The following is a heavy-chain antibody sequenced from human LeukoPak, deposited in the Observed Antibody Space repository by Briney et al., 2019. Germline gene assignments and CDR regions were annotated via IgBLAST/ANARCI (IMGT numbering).Heavy chain of an antibody. CDR1: GYTFTSYD. Sequence: ASVKVSCKASGYTFTSYDINWVRQATGQGLEWMGWMNPNSGNTGYAQKFQGRVTMTRNTSISTAYMELSSLRSEDTAVCYCARASGYSGPYYYYYGMDVWGRGTTVTVSS. D-gene: IGHD3-22*01. V-gene: IGHV1-8*01. CDR3: ARASGYSGPYYYYYGMDV. CDR2: MNPNSGNT. J-gene: IGHJ6*02.